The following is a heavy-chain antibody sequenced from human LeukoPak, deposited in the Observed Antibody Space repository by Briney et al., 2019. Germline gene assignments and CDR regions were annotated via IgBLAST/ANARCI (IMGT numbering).Heavy chain of an antibody. D-gene: IGHD4-17*01. CDR1: GGSISSYY. Sequence: SETLSLTCTVSGGSISSYYWSWIRQPPGKGLEWIGYIYYSGSTNYNPSLKSRVTMSVDTSKNQFSLKLSSVTAADTAVYYCARGLHDYGDYVGFDPWGQGTLVTVSS. V-gene: IGHV4-59*12. J-gene: IGHJ5*02. CDR3: ARGLHDYGDYVGFDP. CDR2: IYYSGST.